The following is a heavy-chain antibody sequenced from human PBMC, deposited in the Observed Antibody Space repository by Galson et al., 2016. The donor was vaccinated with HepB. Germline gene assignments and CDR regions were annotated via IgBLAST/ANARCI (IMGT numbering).Heavy chain of an antibody. J-gene: IGHJ4*02. CDR2: FDPEDGKT. Sequence: SVKVSCKVSGYSLSELPMHWVRQAPGGGLEWMGRFDPEDGKTIYAETFEGRLTMTQDSSTDTAYMQLTSLNTNDTAVYFCATPPRDFGVIEPLDYWGQGTLITVSS. V-gene: IGHV1-24*01. CDR1: GYSLSELP. D-gene: IGHD3-3*01. CDR3: ATPPRDFGVIEPLDY.